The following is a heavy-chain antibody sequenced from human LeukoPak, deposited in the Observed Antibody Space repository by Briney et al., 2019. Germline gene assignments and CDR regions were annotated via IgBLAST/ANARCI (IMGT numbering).Heavy chain of an antibody. J-gene: IGHJ3*02. CDR1: GYSFTSYW. D-gene: IGHD2-2*01. Sequence: GESLKISCKSSGYSFTSYWIGWVRQMPGKGLEWMGIIYPGDSDTRYSPSFQGQVTISADKSISTAYLQWSSLKASDTAMYYCARLRYCSSTSCYRLDAFDIWGQGTMVTVSS. V-gene: IGHV5-51*01. CDR2: IYPGDSDT. CDR3: ARLRYCSSTSCYRLDAFDI.